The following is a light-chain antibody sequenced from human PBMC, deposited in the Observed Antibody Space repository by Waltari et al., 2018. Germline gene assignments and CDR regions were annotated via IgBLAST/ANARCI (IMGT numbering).Light chain of an antibody. CDR1: TSDIGGYDY. J-gene: IGLJ1*01. CDR2: DVS. V-gene: IGLV2-14*03. CDR3: SSFTNSATLV. Sequence: QSALTQPAAVSGSPGQSITISCTGSTSDIGGYDYVSWYQQHPGQAPKVIIFDVSRRPAGVSVGCSGSKSGNTASLTISGLQAEDEADYYCSSFTNSATLVFGPGTKVSVL.